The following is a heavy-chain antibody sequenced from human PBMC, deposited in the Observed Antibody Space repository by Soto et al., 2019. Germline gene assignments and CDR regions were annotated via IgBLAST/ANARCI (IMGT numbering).Heavy chain of an antibody. CDR3: ARVFPSDGFGTDFQYYYMDV. V-gene: IGHV3-48*01. CDR2: ISSSSSTI. D-gene: IGHD3-10*01. Sequence: GGSLRLSCAASGFTFSSYSMNWVRQAPGKGLEWVSYISSSSSTIYYADSVKGRFTISRDNAKNSLYLQMNSLRAEDTAVYYCARVFPSDGFGTDFQYYYMDVWGKGTTVTVSS. J-gene: IGHJ6*03. CDR1: GFTFSSYS.